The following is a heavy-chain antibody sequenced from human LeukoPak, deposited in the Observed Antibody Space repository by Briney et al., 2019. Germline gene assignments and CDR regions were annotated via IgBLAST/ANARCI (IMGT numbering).Heavy chain of an antibody. Sequence: GGSLRHSCAASGFTFDDYAMHWVRQVPGKGLEWVSGISWNSGSTGYAGSVKGRFTMSRDNTKNSLYLQMNSLTPDDTALYYCVRGNFGPAQWFDPWGQGTLVTVSS. V-gene: IGHV3-9*01. CDR3: VRGNFGPAQWFDP. D-gene: IGHD3/OR15-3a*01. J-gene: IGHJ5*02. CDR2: ISWNSGST. CDR1: GFTFDDYA.